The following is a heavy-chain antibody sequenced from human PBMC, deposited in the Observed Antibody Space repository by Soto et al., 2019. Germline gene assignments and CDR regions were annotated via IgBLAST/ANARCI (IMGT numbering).Heavy chain of an antibody. CDR2: ISPMFGAA. Sequence: QVQLVQSGAEMKKPGSSVKVSCQSSGGTFNTYAMNWVRQAPGQGPEWMGDISPMFGAANYAPKFQGRVSITADESTGTSYMQLSSLTPVDTALYFCAREVQVHTPAFVYWGQGTLVTVSS. CDR1: GGTFNTYA. J-gene: IGHJ4*02. V-gene: IGHV1-69*19. D-gene: IGHD3-10*01. CDR3: AREVQVHTPAFVY.